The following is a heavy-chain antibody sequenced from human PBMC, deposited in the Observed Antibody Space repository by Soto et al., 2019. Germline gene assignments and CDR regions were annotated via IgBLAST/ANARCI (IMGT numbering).Heavy chain of an antibody. CDR3: ARDLPGYCSSTSCYDVRGDYYYYGMDV. CDR1: GGTFSSYA. CDR2: IIPIFGTA. J-gene: IGHJ6*02. V-gene: IGHV1-69*01. Sequence: QVQLVQSGAEVKKPGSSVKVSCKASGGTFSSYAISWVRQAPGQGLEGMGGIIPIFGTANYAQKFQGRVTITADESTSTAYMELSSLRSEDTAVYYCARDLPGYCSSTSCYDVRGDYYYYGMDVWGQGTTVTVSS. D-gene: IGHD2-2*01.